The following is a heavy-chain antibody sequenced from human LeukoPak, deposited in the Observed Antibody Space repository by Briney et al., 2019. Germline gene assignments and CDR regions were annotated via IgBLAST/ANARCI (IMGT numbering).Heavy chain of an antibody. V-gene: IGHV3-23*01. J-gene: IGHJ1*01. CDR3: ARDRELRQYFQH. CDR2: ISGSGGST. Sequence: SGGSLRLSCAASGFTFSSYAMSWVRQAPGKGLEWVSAISGSGGSTYYADSVKGRFTISRDNSKNTLYLQMNSLRAEDTAVYYCARDRELRQYFQHWGQGTLVTVSS. CDR1: GFTFSSYA. D-gene: IGHD1-26*01.